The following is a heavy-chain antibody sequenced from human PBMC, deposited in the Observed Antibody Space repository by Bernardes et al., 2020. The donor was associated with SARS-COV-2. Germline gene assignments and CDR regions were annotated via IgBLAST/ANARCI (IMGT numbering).Heavy chain of an antibody. V-gene: IGHV4-4*07. CDR3: ARVVPYTNSSYCFDS. D-gene: IGHD6-6*01. CDR2: IYTSGST. CDR1: GGSINSYY. Sequence: SETLSLTCTVSGGSINSYYWSWIRQPAGKGLEWIGRIYTSGSTNYNPSLKSRVTMSVDMSKNQFSLRLSSVTAADTAVYYCARVVPYTNSSYCFDSWGQGTLGTVSS. J-gene: IGHJ4*02.